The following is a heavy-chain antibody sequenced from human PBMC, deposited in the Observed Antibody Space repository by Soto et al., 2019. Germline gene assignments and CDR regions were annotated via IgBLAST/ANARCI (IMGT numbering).Heavy chain of an antibody. J-gene: IGHJ1*01. CDR1: GYPFTDYY. Sequence: ASVKVSCKASGYPFTDYYMHWVRQAPGQGLEWMGIISPSGGGTTYAPNFQGRVTVTRDTSTRTVYMELSSLRSEDTAVYYCARGNYFDSSGYYSSEYLQHWGDGTLVTVSS. CDR2: ISPSGGGT. D-gene: IGHD3-22*01. CDR3: ARGNYFDSSGYYSSEYLQH. V-gene: IGHV1-46*01.